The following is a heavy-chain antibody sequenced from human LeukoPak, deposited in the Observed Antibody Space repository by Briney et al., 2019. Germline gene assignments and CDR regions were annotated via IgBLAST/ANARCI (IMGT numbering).Heavy chain of an antibody. Sequence: GGSLKISCQGSGYSFTSYWIGWVRQMPGKGLEWMGIIYPGDSDTTYSPSFQGQVTISADKSISTAYLQWSSLKASDAAMYYCARPHLGKRNDAFDIWGQGTMVTVSS. CDR1: GYSFTSYW. V-gene: IGHV5-51*01. CDR2: IYPGDSDT. J-gene: IGHJ3*02. CDR3: ARPHLGKRNDAFDI.